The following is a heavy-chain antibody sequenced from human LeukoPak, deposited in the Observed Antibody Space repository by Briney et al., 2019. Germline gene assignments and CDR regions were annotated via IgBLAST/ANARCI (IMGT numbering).Heavy chain of an antibody. CDR1: GGSFSGYY. CDR2: INHSGST. CDR3: ARGLRIPIFRVVIKKTPNNWCEP. D-gene: IGHD3-3*01. J-gene: IGHJ5*02. V-gene: IGHV4-34*01. Sequence: PSETLSLTCAVYGGSFSGYYWSWLRQPPGKGLEWIGEINHSGSTNYNPSFKRRVTITVDTSKNQFSLQLSSVAAADTAVYYCARGLRIPIFRVVIKKTPNNWCEPWGQGTLVPVSS.